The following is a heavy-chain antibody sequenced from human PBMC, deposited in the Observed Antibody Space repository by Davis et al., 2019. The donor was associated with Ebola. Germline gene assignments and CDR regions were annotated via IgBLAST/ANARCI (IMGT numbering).Heavy chain of an antibody. Sequence: ASVKVSCKASGGTFSNYEISWVRQAPGQGLEWMGWISAYNGNTNYAQKLQGRVTMTTDTSTSTAYMELRSLRSDDTAVYYCARGIAVAGVALDYYYYYGMDVWGKGTTVTVSS. J-gene: IGHJ6*04. CDR3: ARGIAVAGVALDYYYYYGMDV. V-gene: IGHV1-18*01. D-gene: IGHD6-19*01. CDR2: ISAYNGNT. CDR1: GGTFSNYE.